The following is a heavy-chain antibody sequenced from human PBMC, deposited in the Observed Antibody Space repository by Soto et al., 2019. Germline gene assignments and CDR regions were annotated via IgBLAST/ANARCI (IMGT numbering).Heavy chain of an antibody. CDR2: ISYDGSNK. CDR1: GFTFSSYG. Sequence: QVPLVESGGGVVQPGRSLRLSCAASGFTFSSYGMHWVRQAPGKGLEWVAVISYDGSNKYYADSVKGRFTISRDNSKNTLYLQMNSLRAEDTAVYYCAKEMLAAALGFDPWGQGTLVTVSS. V-gene: IGHV3-30*18. D-gene: IGHD6-13*01. CDR3: AKEMLAAALGFDP. J-gene: IGHJ5*02.